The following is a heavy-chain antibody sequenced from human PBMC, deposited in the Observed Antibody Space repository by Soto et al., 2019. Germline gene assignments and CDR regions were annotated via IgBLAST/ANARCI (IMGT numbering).Heavy chain of an antibody. CDR3: AHRKVGDNIYYFYGRDV. CDR2: IYWDDDK. D-gene: IGHD1-26*01. CDR1: GFSLSTRGVG. Sequence: QITLKESGPTLVKPTQTLTLTCTFSGFSLSTRGVGVGWIRQPPGKALEWLALIYWDDDKRYISSLESRLTITKDPSKNQVVLTLTNMDPADTATYFCAHRKVGDNIYYFYGRDVWGQGTPVTVSS. V-gene: IGHV2-5*02. J-gene: IGHJ6*02.